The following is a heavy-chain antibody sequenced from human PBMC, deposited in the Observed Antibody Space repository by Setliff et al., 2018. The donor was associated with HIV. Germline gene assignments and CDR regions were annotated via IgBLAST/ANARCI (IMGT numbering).Heavy chain of an antibody. V-gene: IGHV3-7*01. D-gene: IGHD2-2*01. CDR2: INSDGTEK. Sequence: GGSLRLSCIASAFSFNNYYMTWVRQAPGKGLEWVANINSDGTEKNYADSVRGRFTISRDNSKNSVYLQMNGLRVEDTAVYYCAKDIIPAGLFHDLWGQGTLVTVSS. CDR3: AKDIIPAGLFHDL. CDR1: AFSFNNYY. J-gene: IGHJ5*02.